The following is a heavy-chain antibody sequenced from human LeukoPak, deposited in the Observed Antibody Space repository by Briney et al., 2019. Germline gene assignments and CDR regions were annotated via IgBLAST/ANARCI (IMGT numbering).Heavy chain of an antibody. V-gene: IGHV4-59*12. CDR3: AREGYHRAIDY. J-gene: IGHJ4*02. Sequence: SETLSLTCTVSGGSISSYYWSWIRQPPGKGLEWIGYIYYSGSTYYNPSLKSRVTISVDTSKNQFSLKLSSVTAADTAVYYCAREGYHRAIDYWGQGTLVTVSS. CDR2: IYYSGST. D-gene: IGHD2-2*01. CDR1: GGSISSYY.